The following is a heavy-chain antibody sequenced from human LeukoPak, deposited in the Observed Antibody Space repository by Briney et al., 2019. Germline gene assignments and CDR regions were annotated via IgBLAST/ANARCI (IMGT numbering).Heavy chain of an antibody. CDR1: GFTVSSNY. CDR2: IYSCGST. D-gene: IGHD2-2*01. Sequence: GGSLRLSCAASGFTVSSNYMSWVRQAPGKGLEWVSVIYSCGSTYYADSVKGRFTISRDNSKNTLYLQMNSLRAEDTAVYYCAKEAEVVPAALYYYYYGMDVWGQGTTVTVSS. CDR3: AKEAEVVPAALYYYYYGMDV. V-gene: IGHV3-66*03. J-gene: IGHJ6*02.